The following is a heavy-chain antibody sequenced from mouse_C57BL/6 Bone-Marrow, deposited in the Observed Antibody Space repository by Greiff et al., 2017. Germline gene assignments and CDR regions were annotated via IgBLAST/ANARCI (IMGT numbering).Heavy chain of an antibody. CDR3: ARRRYYAMDY. CDR2: IYPSDSET. J-gene: IGHJ4*01. Sequence: QVQLQQPGAELVRPGSSVKLSCKASGYTFTSYWMDWVQQRPGQGLEWIGNIYPSDSETHYNQKFKDKATLTVDKSSSTAYMQLSSLTSEDSAVYYCARRRYYAMDYWGQGTSVTVSS. V-gene: IGHV1-61*01. CDR1: GYTFTSYW.